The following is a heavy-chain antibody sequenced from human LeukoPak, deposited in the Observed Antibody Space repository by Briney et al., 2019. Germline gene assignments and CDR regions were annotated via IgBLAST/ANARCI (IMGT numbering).Heavy chain of an antibody. CDR1: GGSFSSYA. J-gene: IGHJ6*03. CDR3: AKQGALRQDYYMDV. CDR2: IIHIFGTP. Sequence: ASLNISCKASGGSFSSYAISWVRQAPGQGLEWMGRIIHIFGTPSYAQKVQGRVTIIADIVSNTAYMEVNNLTSEDTAVYFCAKQGALRQDYYMDVWGNGTTVIVSS. V-gene: IGHV1-69*06.